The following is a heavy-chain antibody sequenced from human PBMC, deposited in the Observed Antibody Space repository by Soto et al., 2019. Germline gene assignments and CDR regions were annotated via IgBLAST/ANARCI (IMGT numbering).Heavy chain of an antibody. CDR1: GFTFSSYG. J-gene: IGHJ4*02. CDR3: AIALDYYDSSGSLDY. Sequence: GGSLRLSCAASGFTFSSYGMHWVRQAPGKGMEWVAVISYDGSNKYYADSVKGRFTISRDNSKNTLYLQMNSLRAEDTAVYYCAIALDYYDSSGSLDYWGQGTLVTVSS. V-gene: IGHV3-30*03. CDR2: ISYDGSNK. D-gene: IGHD3-22*01.